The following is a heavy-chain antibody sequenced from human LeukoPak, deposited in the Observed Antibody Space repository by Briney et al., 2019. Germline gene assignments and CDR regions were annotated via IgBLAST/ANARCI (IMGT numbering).Heavy chain of an antibody. CDR1: GITFSNYK. V-gene: IGHV3-30*04. J-gene: IGHJ4*02. D-gene: IGHD2-21*02. Sequence: GGSLRLSCAAPGITFSNYKMHWVRQAPGKGLEWVAVISNDGTNKHYADSVQGRLSISRDNSKNTVYLQVSSLRSEDTAVYYCARATSNYCGGDCLGSYWGQGTLVTVSS. CDR3: ARATSNYCGGDCLGSY. CDR2: ISNDGTNK.